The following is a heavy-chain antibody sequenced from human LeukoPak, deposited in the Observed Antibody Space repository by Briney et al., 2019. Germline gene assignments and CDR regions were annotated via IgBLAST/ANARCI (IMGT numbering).Heavy chain of an antibody. CDR2: IYYSGST. CDR3: ARGVVIAPQTFDY. CDR1: GESISSFY. V-gene: IGHV4-59*01. J-gene: IGHJ4*02. Sequence: SETLSLTCTVSGESISSFYWTWIRQPPGKGLEWIGYIYYSGSTNYNPSLKSRVTISVDTSKNQFSLKLSSVTAADTAVYYCARGVVIAPQTFDYWGQGTLVTVSS. D-gene: IGHD2-21*01.